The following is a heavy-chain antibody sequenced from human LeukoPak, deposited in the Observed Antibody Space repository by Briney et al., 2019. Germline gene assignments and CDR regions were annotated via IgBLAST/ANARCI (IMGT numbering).Heavy chain of an antibody. CDR1: GFTFSTYS. Sequence: GGSLRLSCAASGFTFSTYSMNWVRQAPGKGLEWVSFISPNSRTIYYADSVKGRFTISRDNAKNSLYLQMNGLRDEDTAMYYCARDSVGSNTYYAYWYFDLWGRGTLATVSS. J-gene: IGHJ2*01. CDR3: ARDSVGSNTYYAYWYFDL. V-gene: IGHV3-48*02. CDR2: ISPNSRTI. D-gene: IGHD2/OR15-2a*01.